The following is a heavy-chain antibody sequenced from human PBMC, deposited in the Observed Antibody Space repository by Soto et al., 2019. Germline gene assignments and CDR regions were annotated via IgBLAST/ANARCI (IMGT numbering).Heavy chain of an antibody. CDR1: GFTFSSYA. Sequence: HPGGSLRLSCAASGFTFSSYAMHWVRQAPGKGLEWVAVISYDGSNKYYADSVKGRFTISRDNSKNTLYLQMNSLRAEDTAVYYCARDIAVAPGDWDQGTLVTVSS. D-gene: IGHD6-19*01. CDR3: ARDIAVAPGD. V-gene: IGHV3-30-3*01. J-gene: IGHJ4*02. CDR2: ISYDGSNK.